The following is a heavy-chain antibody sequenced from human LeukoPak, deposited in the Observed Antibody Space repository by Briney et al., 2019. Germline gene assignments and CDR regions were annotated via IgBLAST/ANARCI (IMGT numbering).Heavy chain of an antibody. V-gene: IGHV4-34*01. CDR3: ARGWIQLWSDYYFDY. CDR1: GGSFSGYY. CDR2: INHSGST. D-gene: IGHD5-18*01. Sequence: PSETLSLTCAVYGGSFSGYYWSWIRQPPGKGLEWLGEINHSGSTNYNPSLKSRVTISVDTSKNQFSLKLSSVTAADTAVYYCARGWIQLWSDYYFDYWGQGTLVTVSS. J-gene: IGHJ4*02.